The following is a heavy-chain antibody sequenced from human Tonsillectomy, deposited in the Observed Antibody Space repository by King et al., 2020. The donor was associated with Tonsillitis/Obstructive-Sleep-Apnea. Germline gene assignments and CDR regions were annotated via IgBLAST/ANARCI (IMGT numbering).Heavy chain of an antibody. J-gene: IGHJ6*03. CDR1: GFTFSRYW. V-gene: IGHV3-74*01. CDR3: ARGLDSYYSYMAV. Sequence: VQLVESGGDLVHPGGSLRLSCAASGFTFSRYWMHWVRHAPGKGLVWVSRITVDGSSTTYADSVKGRFTISRDNAKNTLYLQMNSLRAEDTAVYYCARGLDSYYSYMAVWGKGTTVTVSS. D-gene: IGHD6-19*01. CDR2: ITVDGSST.